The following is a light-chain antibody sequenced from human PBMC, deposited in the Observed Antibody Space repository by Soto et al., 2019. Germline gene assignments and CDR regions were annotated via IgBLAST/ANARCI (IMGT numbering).Light chain of an antibody. CDR2: GTS. V-gene: IGKV3-20*01. J-gene: IGKJ1*01. Sequence: EIVLTQSPGTLSLSPGERATLSCRASQSVSSSYLAWYQQKPGQAPRLLIYGTSSRATATPDRFSGSGSGTDFTLTISRLEPEDFAVYYCQQYGSSSWTFGQGTKV. CDR1: QSVSSSY. CDR3: QQYGSSSWT.